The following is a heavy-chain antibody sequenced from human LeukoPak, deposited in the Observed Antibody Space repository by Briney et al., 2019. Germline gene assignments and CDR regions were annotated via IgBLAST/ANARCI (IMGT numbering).Heavy chain of an antibody. CDR3: ATSTTSTDYDSISYYFDY. V-gene: IGHV1-24*01. CDR1: GYTHNELS. Sequence: ASVKVSCKVSGYTHNELSMHWVRQAPGKGLEWMGGFDPEDGETIYAQNFQGRVTMTEDTSTDTAYMVLSSLRSEDTAVYYCATSTTSTDYDSISYYFDYWGQGTLVTVSS. CDR2: FDPEDGET. J-gene: IGHJ4*02. D-gene: IGHD3-22*01.